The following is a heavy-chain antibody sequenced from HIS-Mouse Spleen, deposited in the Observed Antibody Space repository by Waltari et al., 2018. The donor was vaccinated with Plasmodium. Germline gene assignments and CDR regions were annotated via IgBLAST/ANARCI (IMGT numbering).Heavy chain of an antibody. CDR1: GRSFSGYY. V-gene: IGHV4-34*01. CDR3: ARGLRGHYWYFDL. CDR2: INHSGST. Sequence: QVQLQQRGAGLLKPSETLSLTCAVYGRSFSGYYWSWIRQPPGKGLEWIGEINHSGSTNYNPSLKSRVTISVDTSKNQFSLKLSSVTAADTAVYYCARGLRGHYWYFDLWGRGTLVTVSS. J-gene: IGHJ2*01. D-gene: IGHD3-10*01.